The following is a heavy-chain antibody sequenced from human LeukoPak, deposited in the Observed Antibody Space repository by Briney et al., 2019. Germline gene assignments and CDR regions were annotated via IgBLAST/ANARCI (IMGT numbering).Heavy chain of an antibody. D-gene: IGHD3-22*01. CDR2: IYYSGST. Sequence: PSETLSLTCTVSGGSISSYYWSWIRQPPGKGLEWIGYIYYSGSTNYNPSLKSRVTISVDTSKNQFSLKLSSVTAADAAVYYCARLGHYYDSSGSPLWGQGTLVTVSS. CDR1: GGSISSYY. V-gene: IGHV4-59*08. CDR3: ARLGHYYDSSGSPL. J-gene: IGHJ4*02.